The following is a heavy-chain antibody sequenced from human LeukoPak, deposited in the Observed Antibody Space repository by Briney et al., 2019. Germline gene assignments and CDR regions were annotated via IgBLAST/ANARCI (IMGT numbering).Heavy chain of an antibody. D-gene: IGHD6-13*01. CDR1: GGSISSYY. CDR2: IYYSGST. J-gene: IGHJ4*02. Sequence: TSETLSLTCTVSGGSISSYYWSWIRQPPGKGLEWIGYIYYSGSTNYNPSLKSRVTISVDTSKNQFSLQLNSVTPEDTAVYYCARGEMADISSSWSSFDYWGQGTLVTISS. CDR3: ARGEMADISSSWSSFDY. V-gene: IGHV4-59*12.